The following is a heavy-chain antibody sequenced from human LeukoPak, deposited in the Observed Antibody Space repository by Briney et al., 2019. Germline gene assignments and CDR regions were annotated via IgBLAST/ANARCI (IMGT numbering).Heavy chain of an antibody. Sequence: GGSLRLSCAASGFTLSNYAMTWVRQVPGTGLEWVSAISSSGDDTHYADSVKGRFSISSDISKNTLFLQKNTLRAEDTAVYFCARDESPVLATHLDSWGQGTLVTVSS. J-gene: IGHJ4*02. CDR2: ISSSGDDT. CDR3: ARDESPVLATHLDS. CDR1: GFTLSNYA. D-gene: IGHD4/OR15-4a*01. V-gene: IGHV3-23*01.